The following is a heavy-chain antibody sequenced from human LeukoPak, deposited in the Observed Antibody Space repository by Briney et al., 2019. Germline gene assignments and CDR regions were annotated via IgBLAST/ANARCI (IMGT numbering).Heavy chain of an antibody. CDR1: GGTFTSYA. J-gene: IGHJ5*02. CDR3: ARNINPGRSSGLAGGLEP. D-gene: IGHD6-19*01. CDR2: IIPIFGTA. V-gene: IGHV1-69*05. Sequence: ASVKVSCKASGGTFTSYAISWVRQAPGQGLEGMGGIIPIFGTANYAQKFQGRVTITTDESTSTAYMELSSLRSDDTAVYYCARNINPGRSSGLAGGLEPWGQGTLVTVSS.